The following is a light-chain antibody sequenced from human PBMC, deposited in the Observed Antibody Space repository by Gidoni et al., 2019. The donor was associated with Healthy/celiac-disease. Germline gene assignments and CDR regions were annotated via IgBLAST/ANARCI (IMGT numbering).Light chain of an antibody. Sequence: EIVMTQSPATLSVSPGASATLSCRASQRVSSNLAWYQQKPGKAPRILIYGAATRATGIPARCSGSGSGTEFTLIISSLQSEDFAVYYCQQYNNWPPLTFGGGTKVEIK. J-gene: IGKJ4*01. CDR3: QQYNNWPPLT. CDR2: GAA. V-gene: IGKV3-15*01. CDR1: QRVSSN.